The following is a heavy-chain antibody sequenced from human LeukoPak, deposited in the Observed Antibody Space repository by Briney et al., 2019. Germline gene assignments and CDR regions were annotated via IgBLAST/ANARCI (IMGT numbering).Heavy chain of an antibody. J-gene: IGHJ5*02. CDR1: GYTFTGYY. D-gene: IGHD4-17*01. V-gene: IGHV1-2*02. CDR2: INSNSGGT. Sequence: ASVKVSCKASGYTFTGYYMHWVRQAPGQGLEWMGWINSNSGGTNYAQRFQGRVTMTRDTSISTAYMELSRLRSDDTAVYYCARDPATVTTYWFDPWGQGTLVTVSS. CDR3: ARDPATVTTYWFDP.